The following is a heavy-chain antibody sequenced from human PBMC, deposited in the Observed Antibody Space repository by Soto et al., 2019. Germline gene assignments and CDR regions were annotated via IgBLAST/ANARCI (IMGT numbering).Heavy chain of an antibody. V-gene: IGHV4-39*01. D-gene: IGHD2-15*01. CDR2: IYYSGST. J-gene: IGHJ4*02. CDR3: AGGKAEVAARFDY. Sequence: QLQLQESGPGLVKPSETLSLTCTVSGGSISSSSYYWGWIRQPPGKGLEWIGSIYYSGSTYYNPSLKSRVTISVDTSKNQFSLKLSSVTAADTAVYYCAGGKAEVAARFDYWGQGTLVTVSS. CDR1: GGSISSSSYY.